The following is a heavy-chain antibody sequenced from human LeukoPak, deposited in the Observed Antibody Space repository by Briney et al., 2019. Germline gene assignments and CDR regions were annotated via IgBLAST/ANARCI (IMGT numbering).Heavy chain of an antibody. CDR3: ARDRSVADTYYYGMDV. CDR1: GLTFSSYW. V-gene: IGHV3-7*01. Sequence: GGSLRLSCAASGLTFSSYWMSWVRQAPGKGLEWVANIKQDGGEKYYVDSVKGRFTISRDNALNSLYLQMNSLRAEDTAVYYCARDRSVADTYYYGMDVWGQGTTVTVSS. D-gene: IGHD6-19*01. J-gene: IGHJ6*02. CDR2: IKQDGGEK.